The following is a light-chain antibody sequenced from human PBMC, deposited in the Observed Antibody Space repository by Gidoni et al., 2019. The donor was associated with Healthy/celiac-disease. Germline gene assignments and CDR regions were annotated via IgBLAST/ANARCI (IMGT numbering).Light chain of an antibody. Sequence: DIQMPQSPSTLSASVGDRVTITCRASQSISSWLAWYQQKPGKAPKLLSYKASSLEIGVPSRFSGSGSGTEFTLTISSLQPDDFATYYCQQYKSYPYTFGQGTKLEIK. CDR2: KAS. CDR1: QSISSW. CDR3: QQYKSYPYT. V-gene: IGKV1-5*03. J-gene: IGKJ2*01.